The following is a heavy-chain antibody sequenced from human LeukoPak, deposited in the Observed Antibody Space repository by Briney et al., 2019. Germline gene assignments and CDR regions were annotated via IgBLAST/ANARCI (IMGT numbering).Heavy chain of an antibody. D-gene: IGHD2-21*02. CDR3: ASGGDFLTDY. CDR2: ISSSSSYI. V-gene: IGHV3-21*01. J-gene: IGHJ4*02. Sequence: PGGSLRLSCAASGFTFSSYSMNWVRQAPGKGLEWVSSISSSSSYIYYADSVKGRFTISRDNAKNSLYLQMTSLRAEDTAVYYCASGGDFLTDYWGQGTLVTVSS. CDR1: GFTFSSYS.